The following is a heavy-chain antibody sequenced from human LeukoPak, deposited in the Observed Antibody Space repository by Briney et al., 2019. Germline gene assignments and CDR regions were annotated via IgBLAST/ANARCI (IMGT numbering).Heavy chain of an antibody. Sequence: GGSLRLSCAASGFSFGSYWMSWVRRAPGKGLEWVANIKQEGREKFYVDSVKGRFTISRDNAKDSLYLQMNSLRAEDTGIYYCARENRDGYNPYNWFDPWGQGTLVTVSS. D-gene: IGHD5-12*01. J-gene: IGHJ5*02. CDR2: IKQEGREK. CDR1: GFSFGSYW. V-gene: IGHV3-7*01. CDR3: ARENRDGYNPYNWFDP.